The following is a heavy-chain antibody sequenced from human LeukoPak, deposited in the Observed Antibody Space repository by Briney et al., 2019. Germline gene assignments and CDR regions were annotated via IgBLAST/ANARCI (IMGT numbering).Heavy chain of an antibody. CDR2: IYYSGST. CDR3: ARLRKSVMTFDY. D-gene: IGHD5/OR15-5a*01. CDR1: GGSISGSSYY. Sequence: SETLSLTCTVSGGSISGSSYYWGWIRQPPGKGLEWIGSIYYSGSTYYNPSLKSRVTISVDTSKNQFSLKLGSVTAADTAVYYCARLRKSVMTFDYWGQGTLVTVSS. V-gene: IGHV4-39*01. J-gene: IGHJ4*02.